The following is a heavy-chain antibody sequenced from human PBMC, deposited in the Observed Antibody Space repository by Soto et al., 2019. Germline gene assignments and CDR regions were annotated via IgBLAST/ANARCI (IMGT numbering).Heavy chain of an antibody. V-gene: IGHV1-46*01. D-gene: IGHD1-26*01. Sequence: QVQLVQSGAEVKKPGASVKVSCKASGYTFTSYYMHWVRQAPVQGLEWMGIINPSGGSTSYAQKFQGRVTMTRDKSTSTVYLERSRLRAEDTDGYYCARDREYSGSYYGGDYWGQGTLVTVSS. CDR2: INPSGGST. J-gene: IGHJ4*02. CDR1: GYTFTSYY. CDR3: ARDREYSGSYYGGDY.